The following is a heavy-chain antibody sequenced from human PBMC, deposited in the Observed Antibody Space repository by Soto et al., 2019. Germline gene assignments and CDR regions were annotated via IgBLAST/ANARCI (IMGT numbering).Heavy chain of an antibody. Sequence: ASVKVSCKASGYTFTSYGMSWVRQSHGQGLEWMGWISAYNGNTNYAQKLQGRVTMTTDTSTSTAYMELRSLRSDDTAVYYFARVGAGYSYGRNLDYWGQGTLVTVSS. V-gene: IGHV1-18*01. CDR1: GYTFTSYG. J-gene: IGHJ4*02. CDR2: ISAYNGNT. CDR3: ARVGAGYSYGRNLDY. D-gene: IGHD5-18*01.